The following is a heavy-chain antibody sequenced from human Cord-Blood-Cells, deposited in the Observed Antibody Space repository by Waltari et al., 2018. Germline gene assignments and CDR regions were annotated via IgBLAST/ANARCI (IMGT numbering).Heavy chain of an antibody. J-gene: IGHJ4*02. CDR1: GGSFSGYY. CDR3: ARGGEYYGSGSSMDFDY. Sequence: QVQLQQWGAGLLKPSETLSLTCAVYGGSFSGYYWSWIRLPPGKGLEWIGEINHSGSTNYNPALKSRVTISVDTSKNQFSLKLSSVTAADTAVYYCARGGEYYGSGSSMDFDYWGQGTLVTVSS. CDR2: INHSGST. V-gene: IGHV4-34*01. D-gene: IGHD3-10*01.